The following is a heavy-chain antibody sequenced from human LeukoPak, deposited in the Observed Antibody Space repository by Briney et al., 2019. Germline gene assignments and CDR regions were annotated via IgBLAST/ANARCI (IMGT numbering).Heavy chain of an antibody. CDR3: ARGDDYSNSHNY. V-gene: IGHV4-39*07. Sequence: SETLSLTCTVSGGSIRSSSYYWGWIRQPPGKGLEWIGYIYYSGSTYYNPSLKSRVTISVDTSKNQFSLKLSSVTAADTAVYYCARGDDYSNSHNYWGRGTLVTVSS. CDR2: IYYSGST. D-gene: IGHD4-11*01. J-gene: IGHJ4*02. CDR1: GGSIRSSSYY.